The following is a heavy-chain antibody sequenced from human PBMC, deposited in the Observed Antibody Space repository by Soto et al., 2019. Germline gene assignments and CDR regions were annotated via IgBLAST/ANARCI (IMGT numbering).Heavy chain of an antibody. CDR1: GGSISSGGYY. V-gene: IGHV4-31*03. CDR2: IYYSGST. J-gene: IGHJ4*02. CDR3: ARSSQSTVTNLDY. D-gene: IGHD4-17*01. Sequence: QVQLQESGPGLVKPSQTLSLTCTVSGGSISSGGYYWSWIRQHPGKGLEWIGYIYYSGSTYYNPSLTRRVTISVGTCKNMFPLMLSSVTAPASDVYYCARSSQSTVTNLDYWGQGTLVTVSS.